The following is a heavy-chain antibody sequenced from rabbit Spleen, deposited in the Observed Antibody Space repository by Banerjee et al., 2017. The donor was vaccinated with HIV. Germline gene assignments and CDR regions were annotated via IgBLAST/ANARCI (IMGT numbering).Heavy chain of an antibody. D-gene: IGHD7-1*01. CDR3: VREAGYGGYFDL. CDR2: IVPIFGVT. CDR1: GFDFSTYS. V-gene: IGHV1S7*01. Sequence: QLVESGGGLVQPGGSLKLSCKASGFDFSTYSMSWVRQAPGKGLEWIGYIVPIFGVTYYANWVNGRFTISSHDAQNTLYLQLNSLTAADTATYFCVREAGYGGYFDLWGQGTLVTVS. J-gene: IGHJ4*01.